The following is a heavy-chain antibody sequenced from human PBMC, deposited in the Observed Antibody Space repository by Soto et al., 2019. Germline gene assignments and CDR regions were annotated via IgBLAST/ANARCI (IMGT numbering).Heavy chain of an antibody. Sequence: AASVKVSCKASGYTFTSYDIDWVRQATGQGLEWMGWMNPNSGNTGYAQNFQGRVTMTRNTSISTAYMELSSLRSEDTAVYYCARDLRYFDWLFDPNAFDIWGQGTMVTVS. CDR3: ARDLRYFDWLFDPNAFDI. CDR2: MNPNSGNT. D-gene: IGHD3-9*01. CDR1: GYTFTSYD. J-gene: IGHJ3*02. V-gene: IGHV1-8*01.